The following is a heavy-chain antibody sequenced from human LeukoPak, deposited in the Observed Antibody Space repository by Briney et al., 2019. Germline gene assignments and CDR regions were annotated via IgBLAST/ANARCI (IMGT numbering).Heavy chain of an antibody. V-gene: IGHV1-8*01. CDR1: GYTFTSYD. CDR3: ARGPAFYDFWSGYLDY. Sequence: ASVKVSSKASGYTFTSYDINWVRQATGQGLEWMGWMNPNSGNTGYAQKFQGRVTMTRNTSISTAYMELSSLRSEDTAVYYCARGPAFYDFWSGYLDYWGQGTLVTVSS. D-gene: IGHD3-3*01. CDR2: MNPNSGNT. J-gene: IGHJ4*02.